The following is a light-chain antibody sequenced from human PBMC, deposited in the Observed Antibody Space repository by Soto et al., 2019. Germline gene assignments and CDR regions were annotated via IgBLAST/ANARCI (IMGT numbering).Light chain of an antibody. Sequence: SYELTQPPSVSVSPGQTASITCSGDKLGDKYACWYQQKPGQSPVLVIYQDSKRPSGIPERFSGSNSGNTATLTISGTQAMDEADYYCQAWDSSTENVFGTETKLTVL. CDR1: KLGDKY. J-gene: IGLJ1*01. CDR3: QAWDSSTENV. V-gene: IGLV3-1*01. CDR2: QDS.